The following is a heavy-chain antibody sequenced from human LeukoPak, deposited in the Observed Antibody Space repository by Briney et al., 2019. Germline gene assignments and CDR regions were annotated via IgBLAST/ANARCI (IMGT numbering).Heavy chain of an antibody. CDR2: IYSGGST. J-gene: IGHJ3*02. D-gene: IGHD1-26*01. CDR1: GFTVSSNY. V-gene: IGHV3-53*01. CDR3: AKRRVVGATIGAFNM. Sequence: GGSLRLSCAASGFTVSSNYMSWVRQAPGKGLEWVSVIYSGGSTYYADSVKGRFTISRDNSKNTLYLQMNSLRAEDTAVYYCAKRRVVGATIGAFNMWGQGTMVTVSS.